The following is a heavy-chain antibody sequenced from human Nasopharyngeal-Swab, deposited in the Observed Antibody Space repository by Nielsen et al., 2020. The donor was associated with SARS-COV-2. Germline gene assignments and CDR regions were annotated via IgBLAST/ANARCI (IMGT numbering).Heavy chain of an antibody. CDR2: IYVGSGNT. CDR3: AAVIHPGSGGH. J-gene: IGHJ4*02. CDR1: GFTFPSSS. Sequence: SVTVSCKASGFTFPSSSVHWVRQARGQRLEWIGWIYVGSGNTNYAQKFQERVTITRDMSTSTAYMELSSQRSEDTAVYYCAAVIHPGSGGHWGQGTLVTVSS. D-gene: IGHD6-19*01. V-gene: IGHV1-58*01.